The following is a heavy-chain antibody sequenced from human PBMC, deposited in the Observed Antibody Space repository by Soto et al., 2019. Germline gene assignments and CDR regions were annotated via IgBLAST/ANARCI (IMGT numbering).Heavy chain of an antibody. CDR1: GYSFTSYW. V-gene: IGHV5-51*01. D-gene: IGHD3-22*01. CDR3: ARHEYYYDSSGYPLDY. CDR2: IYPGDSDT. Sequence: GESLKISCKGSGYSFTSYWIGWVRQMPGKGLEWMGIIYPGDSDTRYSPSFQGQVTISADKSISTAYLQWSSLKASDTAMYYCARHEYYYDSSGYPLDYWGQGTLVTVSS. J-gene: IGHJ4*02.